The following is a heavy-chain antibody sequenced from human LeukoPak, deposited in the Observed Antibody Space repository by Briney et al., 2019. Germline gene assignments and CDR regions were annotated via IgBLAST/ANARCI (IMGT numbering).Heavy chain of an antibody. CDR2: ISSSSSYI. CDR3: ARGRGEKQQLGENYYYGMDV. Sequence: MTGGSLRLSCAASGFTFSSYSMNWVRQAPGKGLEWVSSISSSSSYIYYADSVKGRFTISRDNAKNSLYLQMNSLRAEDTAVYYCARGRGEKQQLGENYYYGMDVWGQGTTVTVSS. V-gene: IGHV3-21*01. D-gene: IGHD6-13*01. CDR1: GFTFSSYS. J-gene: IGHJ6*02.